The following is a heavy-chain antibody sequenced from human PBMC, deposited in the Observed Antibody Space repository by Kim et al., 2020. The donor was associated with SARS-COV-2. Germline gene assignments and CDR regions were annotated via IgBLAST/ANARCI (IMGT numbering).Heavy chain of an antibody. D-gene: IGHD2-15*01. J-gene: IGHJ6*02. CDR3: AKDQGRDIVVVVAAIYGMDV. Sequence: RFTISTDNSKNTLYLQMNSMRAEDTAVYYCAKDQGRDIVVVVAAIYGMDVWGQGTTVTVSS. V-gene: IGHV3-30*02.